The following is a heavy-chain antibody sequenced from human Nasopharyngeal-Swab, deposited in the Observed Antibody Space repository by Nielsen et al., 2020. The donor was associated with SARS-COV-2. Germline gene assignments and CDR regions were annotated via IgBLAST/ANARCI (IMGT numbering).Heavy chain of an antibody. CDR3: ARDRWYYYDSSGEID. CDR1: GFTFSSYS. V-gene: IGHV3-48*02. Sequence: GESLKISCAASGFTFSSYSMNWVRQAPGKGLEWVSYISSSSSTIYYADSVKGRFTISRDNAKNSLYLQMNSLRDEDTAVYYCARDRWYYYDSSGEIDGGQGTLVTVSS. J-gene: IGHJ4*02. D-gene: IGHD3-22*01. CDR2: ISSSSSTI.